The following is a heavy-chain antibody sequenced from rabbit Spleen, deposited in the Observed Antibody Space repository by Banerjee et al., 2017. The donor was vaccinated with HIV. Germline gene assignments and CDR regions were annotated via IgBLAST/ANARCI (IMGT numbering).Heavy chain of an antibody. V-gene: IGHV1S45*01. CDR1: GFSFSSSYY. CDR3: ARDLVAVIGWNFNL. CDR2: IVTGDGNT. J-gene: IGHJ4*01. D-gene: IGHD1-1*01. Sequence: QEQVVESGGGLVQPEGSLTLTCTASGFSFSSSYYMCWVRQAPGKGLEWIGCIVTGDGNTYYASWAKGRFTISKTSSTTVTLQMTSLTAADTATYFCARDLVAVIGWNFNLWGQGTLVTVS.